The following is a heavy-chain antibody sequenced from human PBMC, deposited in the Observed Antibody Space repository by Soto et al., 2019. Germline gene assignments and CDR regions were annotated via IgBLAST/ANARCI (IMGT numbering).Heavy chain of an antibody. Sequence: EVQLVESGGGLVKPGESLRLSCAASGFSFSSYTMNWVHQAPGKGLQWVSSITNRGTHTYSADSVKGRFTISRDNDKNSLYLQMNNLRAEDTGIYYCARAREVAWFDSWGLGTLVTVTS. V-gene: IGHV3-21*06. CDR2: ITNRGTHT. J-gene: IGHJ5*01. CDR1: GFSFSSYT. D-gene: IGHD2-15*01. CDR3: ARAREVAWFDS.